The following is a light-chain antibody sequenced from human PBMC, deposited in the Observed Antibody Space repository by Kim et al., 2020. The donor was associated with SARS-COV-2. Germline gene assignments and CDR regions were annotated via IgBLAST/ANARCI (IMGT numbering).Light chain of an antibody. CDR1: SLRSYY. Sequence: SELPQDPAVSVALGQTVRITCHGDSLRSYYATWYQQKPGQAPILVIYGKNNRPSGIPDRFSGSSSGNTASLTITGTQAGDEADYYCNSRDSNDNVVFGGGTKRTVL. V-gene: IGLV3-19*01. J-gene: IGLJ2*01. CDR2: GKN. CDR3: NSRDSNDNVV.